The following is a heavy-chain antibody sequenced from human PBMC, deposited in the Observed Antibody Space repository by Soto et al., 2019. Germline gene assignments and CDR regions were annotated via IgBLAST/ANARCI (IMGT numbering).Heavy chain of an antibody. J-gene: IGHJ4*02. D-gene: IGHD3-16*02. CDR2: IYSDDTT. Sequence: GGSLRLSCAASGFSVSSSSNYMSWVRQALGKGLEWVSVIYSDDTTYYADSVKGRFTISRDNSKNSLYLQMNSLRDEDTAVYYCARGPYYVWGSYRYPRFDYWGQGTLVTVSS. CDR1: GFSVSSSSNY. CDR3: ARGPYYVWGSYRYPRFDY. V-gene: IGHV3-53*01.